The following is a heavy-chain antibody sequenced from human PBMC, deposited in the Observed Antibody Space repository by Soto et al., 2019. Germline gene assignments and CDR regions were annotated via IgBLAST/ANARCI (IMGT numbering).Heavy chain of an antibody. V-gene: IGHV4-31*03. J-gene: IGHJ5*01. CDR3: VTDPGGPPLNRFDS. CDR1: GGSLRQYGHF. D-gene: IGHD3-10*01. Sequence: SETLSLTCSVSGGSLRQYGHFWTWIRQRPGSGLEWIGYTYHTGFTYYSPSLQSRISISVDTSKNQFSLTLHSVTAADTAVYYCVTDPGGPPLNRFDSCGHGPMVTVSS. CDR2: TYHTGFT.